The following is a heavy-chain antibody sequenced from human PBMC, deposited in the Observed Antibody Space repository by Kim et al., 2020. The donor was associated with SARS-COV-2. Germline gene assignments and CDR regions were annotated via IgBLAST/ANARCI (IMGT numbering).Heavy chain of an antibody. CDR2: INPDGSST. Sequence: GGSLRLSCEASGFTFSTYWMHWVRQAPGKGLVCVSHINPDGSSTSYADSVKGRFTISRDNAKNTLYLQMSSLRADDTAVYYYASAGIYDVLAGYMNLWGQGTLVTVSS. V-gene: IGHV3-74*01. CDR1: GFTFSTYW. CDR3: ASAGIYDVLAGYMNL. D-gene: IGHD3-9*01. J-gene: IGHJ5*02.